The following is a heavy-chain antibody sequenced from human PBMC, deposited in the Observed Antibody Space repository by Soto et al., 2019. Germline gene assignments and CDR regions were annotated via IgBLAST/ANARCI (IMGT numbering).Heavy chain of an antibody. D-gene: IGHD3-9*01. CDR1: GFTFSSYA. CDR3: ARDGPYDT. Sequence: QVQLVESGGGVVQPGRSLRLSCAASGFTFSSYAMHWVRQAPGKGLEWVAVISYDGSNKYYADSVKGRFTISRDNSKNTLYLLMNSLRDEDTAVYYCARDGPYDTWGQGTLVTVCS. CDR2: ISYDGSNK. V-gene: IGHV3-30-3*01. J-gene: IGHJ5*02.